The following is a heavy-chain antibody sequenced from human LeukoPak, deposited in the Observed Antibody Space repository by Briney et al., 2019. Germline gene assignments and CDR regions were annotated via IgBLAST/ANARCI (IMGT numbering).Heavy chain of an antibody. CDR2: ISPNNGGT. CDR1: GYTFTGYY. D-gene: IGHD3-10*01. J-gene: IGHJ4*02. Sequence: ASVKVSCEASGYTFTGYYMHWVRQAPGQGLEWMGWISPNNGGTNYAQKFQGRVTMTRDTSIGTAYMELSRLRSDDTAVYYCAGGIASYSSSYFDYWGQGALVTVSS. V-gene: IGHV1-2*02. CDR3: AGGIASYSSSYFDY.